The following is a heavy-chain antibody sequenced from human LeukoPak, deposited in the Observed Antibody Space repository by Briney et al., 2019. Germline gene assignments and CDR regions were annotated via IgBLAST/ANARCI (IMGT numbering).Heavy chain of an antibody. Sequence: SVKVSCKASGGTFSSYAINWVRQVPGQGLEWMGRIIPIVGIANSAQKFQGRVTTSADKSTTTVYMEVSSLRSDDTAVYYCARDQKVGVTPYFGMDVWGQGTAVTVSS. CDR2: IIPIVGIA. D-gene: IGHD1-26*01. V-gene: IGHV1-69*04. CDR3: ARDQKVGVTPYFGMDV. CDR1: GGTFSSYA. J-gene: IGHJ6*02.